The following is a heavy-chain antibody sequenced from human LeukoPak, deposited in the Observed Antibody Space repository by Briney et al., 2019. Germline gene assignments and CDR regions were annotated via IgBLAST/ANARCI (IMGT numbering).Heavy chain of an antibody. CDR2: ISSSSSII. D-gene: IGHD2-15*01. Sequence: PGGSLRLSCAASGFTFSSYSMNWVRQAPGKGLEWVSCISSSSSIIYYVDSVKGRFTISRDNAKNSLYLQMNSLRAEDTAVYYCARVVEATRPYMDVWGKGTTVTVSS. CDR3: ARVVEATRPYMDV. V-gene: IGHV3-48*04. J-gene: IGHJ6*03. CDR1: GFTFSSYS.